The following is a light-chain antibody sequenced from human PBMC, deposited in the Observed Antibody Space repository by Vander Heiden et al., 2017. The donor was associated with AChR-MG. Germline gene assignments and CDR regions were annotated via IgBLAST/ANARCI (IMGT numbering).Light chain of an antibody. Sequence: ELALTQPPATLSLSPGESATLSCRASESVRNYLAWYQQKPGQGPRLLMYDVSNRATGIPARFSGSGSGTDFTLTINSLEPEDFAVYYCQQGSNWPFTFGRGTTVDIK. J-gene: IGKJ3*01. CDR2: DVS. V-gene: IGKV3-11*01. CDR3: QQGSNWPFT. CDR1: ESVRNY.